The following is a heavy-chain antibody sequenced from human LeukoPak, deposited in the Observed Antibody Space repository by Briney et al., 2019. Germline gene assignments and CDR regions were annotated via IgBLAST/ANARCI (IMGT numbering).Heavy chain of an antibody. CDR2: IYYSGNT. V-gene: IGHV4-59*08. CDR3: ARHHHDFWSGYSQPYFDY. D-gene: IGHD3-3*01. CDR1: GGSIIGFY. J-gene: IGHJ4*02. Sequence: SETLSLTCTVSGGSIIGFYWSWFRQPPGNGLEYIGYIYYSGNTHYSPSLRSRVTISVDTSKNQFSLKLSSVTAADTAVYYCARHHHDFWSGYSQPYFDYWGQGTLVTVSS.